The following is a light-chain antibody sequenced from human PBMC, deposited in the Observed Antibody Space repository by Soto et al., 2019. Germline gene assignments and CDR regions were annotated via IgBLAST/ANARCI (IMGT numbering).Light chain of an antibody. CDR3: SSYAGSNHVV. Sequence: QSVLSQPPSASGSPGQSVTISCTGTSSDVGGYNYVSWYQQHPGKAPKLMIYEVTKRPSGVPDRFSGSKSGNTASLTVSGLQAEDDSDYYCSSYAGSNHVVFGGGTQLTVL. V-gene: IGLV2-8*01. CDR1: SSDVGGYNY. J-gene: IGLJ7*01. CDR2: EVT.